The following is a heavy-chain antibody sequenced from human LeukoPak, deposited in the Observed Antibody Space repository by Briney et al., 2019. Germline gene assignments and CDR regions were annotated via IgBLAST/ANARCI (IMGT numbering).Heavy chain of an antibody. CDR2: INPDGSGT. D-gene: IGHD5-24*01. J-gene: IGHJ4*02. Sequence: PGRSLRLSCAASGFTFSTYWTHWVRQAPGKGLVWVSRINPDGSGTDYADSVKGRFTISRDNAKNTLYLQMNSLRAEDTAVYYCTSPGGDGYHPDYWGQGTLVTVSS. CDR3: TSPGGDGYHPDY. CDR1: GFTFSTYW. V-gene: IGHV3-74*01.